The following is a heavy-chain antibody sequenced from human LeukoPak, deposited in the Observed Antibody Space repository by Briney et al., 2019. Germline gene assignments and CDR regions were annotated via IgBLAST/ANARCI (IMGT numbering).Heavy chain of an antibody. Sequence: SETLSLTCTVSGGSISSSSYYWGWIRQPPGKGLEWIGSIYYSGSTYYNPSLKSRVTISVDTSKNQFSLKLSSVTAADTAVYYCSRVIAVAGTTPFDYWGQGTLVTVSS. J-gene: IGHJ4*02. CDR1: GGSISSSSYY. CDR3: SRVIAVAGTTPFDY. D-gene: IGHD6-19*01. V-gene: IGHV4-39*01. CDR2: IYYSGST.